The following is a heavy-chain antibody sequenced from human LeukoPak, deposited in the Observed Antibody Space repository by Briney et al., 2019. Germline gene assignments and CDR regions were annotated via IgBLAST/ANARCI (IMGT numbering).Heavy chain of an antibody. CDR1: GWSVSGYY. V-gene: IGHV4-34*01. CDR3: ARGEYSYGLAAYYFDY. J-gene: IGHJ4*02. Sequence: SETLSRTCAVYGWSVSGYYWSWIRHPPGNGLEWIGEINHSGSTNYNPSLKSRVTISVDTSKNQFSLKLSSVTAADTAVYYCARGEYSYGLAAYYFDYWGQGTLVTVSS. D-gene: IGHD5-18*01. CDR2: INHSGST.